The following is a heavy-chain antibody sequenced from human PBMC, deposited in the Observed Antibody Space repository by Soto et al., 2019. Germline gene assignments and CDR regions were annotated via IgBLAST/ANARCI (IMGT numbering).Heavy chain of an antibody. CDR3: AREFCSGGNCYTYYFDP. CDR2: INTDGTNS. J-gene: IGHJ5*02. Sequence: GSLRLSCAASGLTFNRYWMHWVRHAPGKGLVWVSHINTDGTNSNYADSVKGRFTISRDNAKSTLFLQTNSLRDEDTAVYYRAREFCSGGNCYTYYFDPWGQGIPVTVSS. D-gene: IGHD2-15*01. V-gene: IGHV3-74*01. CDR1: GLTFNRYW.